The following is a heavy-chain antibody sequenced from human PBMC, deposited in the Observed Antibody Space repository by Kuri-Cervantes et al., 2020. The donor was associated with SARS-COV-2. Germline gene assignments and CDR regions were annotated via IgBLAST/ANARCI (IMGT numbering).Heavy chain of an antibody. J-gene: IGHJ4*02. CDR3: ARGDRYGDYQTFDY. CDR1: EFTFDDYG. CDR2: INWDGGST. V-gene: IGHV3-20*04. D-gene: IGHD4-17*01. Sequence: ESLKISCAATEFTFDDYGMSWVRQAPGKGLECVSGINWDGGSTGYADSVKGRFTISRDNAKNSLYLQMNSLRAEDTALYYCARGDRYGDYQTFDYWGQGTLVTVSS.